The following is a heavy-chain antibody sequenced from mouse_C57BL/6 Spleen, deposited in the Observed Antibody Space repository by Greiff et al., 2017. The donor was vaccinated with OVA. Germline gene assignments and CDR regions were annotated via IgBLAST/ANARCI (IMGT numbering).Heavy chain of an antibody. D-gene: IGHD4-1*01. J-gene: IGHJ2*01. CDR1: GYSITSGYD. CDR3: ARGGTGTPFDY. Sequence: VQLKESGPGMVKPSQSLSLTCTVTGYSITSGYDWHWIRHFPGNKLEWMGYISYSGSTNYNPSLKSRISITHDTSKNHFFLKLNSVTTEDTATYYCARGGTGTPFDYWGQGTTLTVSS. V-gene: IGHV3-1*01. CDR2: ISYSGST.